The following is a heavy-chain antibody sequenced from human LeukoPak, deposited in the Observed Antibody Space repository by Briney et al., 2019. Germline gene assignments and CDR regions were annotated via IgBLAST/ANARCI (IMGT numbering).Heavy chain of an antibody. CDR2: ISGSGGST. Sequence: GGSLRLSCAASGFTFSSYAMSWVRQAPGKGLEWVSAISGSGGSTYYADSVKGRFTISRDNSKNTLYLQMNGLRAEDTAVYYCATPSTKITRWFGPWGQGTLVTVSS. D-gene: IGHD3-16*01. CDR1: GFTFSSYA. J-gene: IGHJ5*02. V-gene: IGHV3-23*01. CDR3: ATPSTKITRWFGP.